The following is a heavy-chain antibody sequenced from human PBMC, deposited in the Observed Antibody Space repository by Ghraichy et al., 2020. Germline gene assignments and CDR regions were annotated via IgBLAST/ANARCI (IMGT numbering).Heavy chain of an antibody. Sequence: GGSLRLSCAVSGFTITNDWMHWVRQAPGKGLVWVSPIKSDGSGTTYADSVKGRFTISRDNAKNTLYLQMNSLRAEDTAVYYCARDRHYAMDVWGPGTTVTVSS. CDR2: IKSDGSGT. V-gene: IGHV3-74*01. CDR3: ARDRHYAMDV. CDR1: GFTITNDW. J-gene: IGHJ6*02.